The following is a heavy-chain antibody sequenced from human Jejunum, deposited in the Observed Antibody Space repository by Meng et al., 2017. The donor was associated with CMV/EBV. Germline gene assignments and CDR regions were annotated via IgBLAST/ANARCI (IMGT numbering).Heavy chain of an antibody. CDR2: VYQSGTT. Sequence: SVYSIGSDSYWAWIRQTQGKGLEWLGSVYQSGTTFYNPSIVSRVSLSMDTSKNQFSLKLTSVTAADTAVYYCVREQFLTGSSVDYWGQGMLVTVSS. CDR3: VREQFLTGSSVDY. CDR1: VYSIGSDSY. J-gene: IGHJ4*02. D-gene: IGHD6-6*01. V-gene: IGHV4-38-2*02.